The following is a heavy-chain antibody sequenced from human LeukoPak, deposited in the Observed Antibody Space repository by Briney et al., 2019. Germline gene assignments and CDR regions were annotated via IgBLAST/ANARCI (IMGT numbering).Heavy chain of an antibody. CDR1: GDNFSSYA. D-gene: IGHD2-2*03. J-gene: IGHJ4*02. V-gene: IGHV1-69*13. CDR3: ATVGYCGSSSCLAAAGLDY. CDR2: IIPIFVTP. Sequence: ASVKVSCKASGDNFSSYAFSWVRQAPGQGLEWMGGIIPIFVTPNYAQKFQGRVTISADEFTTTAYMELSSLRSEDTAVYYCATVGYCGSSSCLAAAGLDYWGQGTLVTVSS.